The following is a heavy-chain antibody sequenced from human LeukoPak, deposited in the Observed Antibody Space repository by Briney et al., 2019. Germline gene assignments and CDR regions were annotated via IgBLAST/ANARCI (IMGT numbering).Heavy chain of an antibody. CDR2: ISATGGDT. CDR1: GFTFSTYS. Sequence: GGSLRLSCAASGFTFSTYSFSWVRQAPGKGLEWVSGISATGGDTYYADSVKGRFTISRDNSKNTLYLQMNSLRVEDTAVYYCAKDRDQRTQFYYYYYGMDVWGQGTTVTVSS. D-gene: IGHD2-2*01. V-gene: IGHV3-23*01. CDR3: AKDRDQRTQFYYYYYGMDV. J-gene: IGHJ6*02.